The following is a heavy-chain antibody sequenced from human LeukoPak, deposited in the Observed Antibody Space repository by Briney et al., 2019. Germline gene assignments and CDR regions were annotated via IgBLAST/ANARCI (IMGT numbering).Heavy chain of an antibody. V-gene: IGHV4-39*01. CDR2: IYYSGST. CDR1: GGSISSSSYY. CDR3: ARLQRNVADI. Sequence: SETLSLTCTVSGGSISSSSYYWGWIRQPPGKGLEWIGSIYYSGSTYYNPSLKSRVTISVDTSKNQFSLKLSSVTAADTAVYYCARLQRNVADIWGQGTMVTVSS. D-gene: IGHD2-2*01. J-gene: IGHJ3*02.